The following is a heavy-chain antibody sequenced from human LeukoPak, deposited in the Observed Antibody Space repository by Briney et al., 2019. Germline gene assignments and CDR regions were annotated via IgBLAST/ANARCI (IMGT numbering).Heavy chain of an antibody. J-gene: IGHJ6*02. Sequence: SETLSLTCTVSGGSISSSSYYWGWIRQPPGKGLEWIGSIYYSGSTYYNPSLKSRVTISVDTSKNQFSLKLSSVTAADTAVYYCARTRLLWFGEYPYGMDVWGQGTTVTVSS. CDR3: ARTRLLWFGEYPYGMDV. CDR1: GGSISSSSYY. CDR2: IYYSGST. D-gene: IGHD3-10*01. V-gene: IGHV4-39*01.